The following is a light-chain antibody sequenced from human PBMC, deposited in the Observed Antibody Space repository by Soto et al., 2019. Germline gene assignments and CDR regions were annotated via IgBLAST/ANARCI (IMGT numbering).Light chain of an antibody. V-gene: IGKV3-20*01. CDR3: QQYGSSPRK. Sequence: EIVLTQSPGTLSLSPGERATLSCRASQSVRSDYLAWYQQKPGQAPRLHIYGASTRATGIPDRFTGSGSGTDFTLTISRLEPEDLVVYYCQQYGSSPRKFGQGTKVEIK. CDR1: QSVRSDY. CDR2: GAS. J-gene: IGKJ1*01.